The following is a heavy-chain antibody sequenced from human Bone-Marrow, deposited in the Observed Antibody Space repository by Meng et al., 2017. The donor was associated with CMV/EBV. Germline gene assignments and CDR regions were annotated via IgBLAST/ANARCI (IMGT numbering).Heavy chain of an antibody. D-gene: IGHD6-19*01. J-gene: IGHJ3*02. V-gene: IGHV3-48*03. Sequence: GESLKISCAASGFTFSSYEMNWVRQAPGKGLEWVSYISSSGSTIYYADSVKGRFTISRDNAKNSLYLQMNSLRAEDTAVYYCARDRSGWSNERAFDIWGQGTMVTVSS. CDR1: GFTFSSYE. CDR3: ARDRSGWSNERAFDI. CDR2: ISSSGSTI.